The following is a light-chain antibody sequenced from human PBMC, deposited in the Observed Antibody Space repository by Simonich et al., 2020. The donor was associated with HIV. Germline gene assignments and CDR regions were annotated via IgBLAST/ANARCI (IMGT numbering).Light chain of an antibody. V-gene: IGKV1-9*01. Sequence: DIQLTQSPSFLSASVGDRLTITCRASQGISSYLAWYQQKPGKAPKLLIYDASTMQSGVPSRFSGSGSGTEFTLTISSLQPEDFATYYCQQYNGYSLTFGGGTKVEIK. J-gene: IGKJ4*01. CDR1: QGISSY. CDR2: DAS. CDR3: QQYNGYSLT.